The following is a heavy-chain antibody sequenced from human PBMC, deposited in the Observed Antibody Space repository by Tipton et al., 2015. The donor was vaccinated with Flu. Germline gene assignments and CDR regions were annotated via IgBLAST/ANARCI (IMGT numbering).Heavy chain of an antibody. CDR3: ASGYSYGVYYYYGMDV. CDR2: VSHSGST. Sequence: GLVKPSETLSLTCGVSGYSISSGYYWGWIRQPPGKGLEWIGSVSHSGSTNYNPSLKSRVTMSVDTSKNQFSLKLSSVTAADTAVYYCASGYSYGVYYYYGMDVWGQGTTVTVSS. J-gene: IGHJ6*02. CDR1: GYSISSGYY. D-gene: IGHD5-18*01. V-gene: IGHV4-38-2*01.